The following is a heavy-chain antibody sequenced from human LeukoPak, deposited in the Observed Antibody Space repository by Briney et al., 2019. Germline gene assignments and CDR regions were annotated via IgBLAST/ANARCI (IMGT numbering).Heavy chain of an antibody. CDR1: GGSISSYY. V-gene: IGHV4-59*01. Sequence: PSETLSLTCTVSGGSISSYYWSWIRQPPGKGLEWIGYIYYSGSTNYNPSLKSRVTISVDTSKNQFSLKLSSVTAADTAVYYFARGHPFDIWGKGKMVTVSS. CDR3: ARGHPFDI. J-gene: IGHJ3*02. CDR2: IYYSGST.